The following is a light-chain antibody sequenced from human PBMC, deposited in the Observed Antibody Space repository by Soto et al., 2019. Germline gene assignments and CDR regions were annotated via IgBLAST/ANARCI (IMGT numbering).Light chain of an antibody. CDR2: GPS. J-gene: IGKJ2*01. CDR3: QQYGSSPYT. Sequence: EIVLTQSPGTLSLSPGERATLSCRASQSISSSSLAWYQQRPGQAPRLLIYGPSTRATGIPDRFSGSGSGTDFSLTISRLEPEDFAVYFCQQYGSSPYTFGQGTKLEIK. V-gene: IGKV3-20*01. CDR1: QSISSSS.